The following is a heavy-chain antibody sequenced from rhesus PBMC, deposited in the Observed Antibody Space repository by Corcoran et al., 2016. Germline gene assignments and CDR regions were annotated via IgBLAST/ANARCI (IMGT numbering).Heavy chain of an antibody. CDR3: AKDTGIQLQLDY. CDR2: FSNGWGST. D-gene: IGHD5-12*01. Sequence: EVQLVESGGGLVQPGGSLRLSCAASGFTFSSYGMSWVRQAPGKGVEWVSYFSNGWGSTDTAESVKGRFTISRDNSKNTLSLQMNSLRAEDTAVYYCAKDTGIQLQLDYWGQGVLVTVSS. CDR1: GFTFSSYG. J-gene: IGHJ4*01. V-gene: IGHV3S5*01.